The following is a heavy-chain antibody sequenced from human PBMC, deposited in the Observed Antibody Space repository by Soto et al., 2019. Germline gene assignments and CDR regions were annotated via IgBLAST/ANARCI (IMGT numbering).Heavy chain of an antibody. V-gene: IGHV4-34*01. D-gene: IGHD3-3*01. Sequence: SETLSLTCAVYGGSFSGYYWSWIRQPPGKGLEWIGEINHSGSTNYNPSLKSRVTISVDTSKNQFSLKLSSVTAADTAVYYCARPTYYDFWSGYYTGSWFDPWGQGTLVTVSS. CDR3: ARPTYYDFWSGYYTGSWFDP. CDR2: INHSGST. CDR1: GGSFSGYY. J-gene: IGHJ5*02.